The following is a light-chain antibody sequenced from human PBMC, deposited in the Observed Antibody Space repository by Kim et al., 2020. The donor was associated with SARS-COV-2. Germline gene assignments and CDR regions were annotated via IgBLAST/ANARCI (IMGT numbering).Light chain of an antibody. CDR2: IHE. V-gene: IGLV1-44*01. CDR1: SSNIGTNT. J-gene: IGLJ3*02. CDR3: AAWDASLKGLV. Sequence: QRGTLSCSGSSSNIGTNTVNSYKQVPGTAPKFLIYIHEQRPSGVSDRLSGSKSGTSASLTISGLQSGDEADYYCAAWDASLKGLVLGRENKVTV.